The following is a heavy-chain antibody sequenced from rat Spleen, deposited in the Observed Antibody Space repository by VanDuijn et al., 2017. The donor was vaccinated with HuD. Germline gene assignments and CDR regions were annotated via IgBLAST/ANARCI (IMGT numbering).Heavy chain of an antibody. J-gene: IGHJ2*01. Sequence: EVQLVESGGGLVQPGRSLKLSCVASGFTFRGFAMAWVRQAPKRGLEWVATVIYDGSSAYYRDSMKGRFTISRDNTKSTLYLQMDGLRSEDTATYYCARFGELRGYFDYWGQGVMVTVSS. CDR1: GFTFRGFA. D-gene: IGHD1-4*01. V-gene: IGHV5-17*01. CDR2: VIYDGSSA. CDR3: ARFGELRGYFDY.